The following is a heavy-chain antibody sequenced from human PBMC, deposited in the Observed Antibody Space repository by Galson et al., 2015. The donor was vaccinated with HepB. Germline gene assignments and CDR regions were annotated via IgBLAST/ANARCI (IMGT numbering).Heavy chain of an antibody. CDR2: IRSKAYGGTT. V-gene: IGHV3-49*03. D-gene: IGHD4-23*01. CDR3: TRPPVVTPMVEYFQH. CDR1: GFTFGDYA. J-gene: IGHJ1*01. Sequence: SLRLSCAASGFTFGDYAMSWFRQAPGKGLEWVGFIRSKAYGGTTEYAASVKGRFTISRDDSKSIAYLQMNSLKTEDTAVYYCTRPPVVTPMVEYFQHWGQGTLVTVSS.